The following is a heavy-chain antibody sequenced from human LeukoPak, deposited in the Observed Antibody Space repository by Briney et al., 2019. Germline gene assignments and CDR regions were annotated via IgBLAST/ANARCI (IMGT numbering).Heavy chain of an antibody. Sequence: SETLSLTCTVSGGSISNYYWSWIRQPPGKGLEWIGYIYYSGSTNYNPSLKSRVTMSVDTSMNQFSLKLSSVTAADTAVYYCARYDFNKFFDYWGQGTLVTVSS. CDR3: ARYDFNKFFDY. J-gene: IGHJ4*02. CDR2: IYYSGST. D-gene: IGHD3-3*01. CDR1: GGSISNYY. V-gene: IGHV4-59*01.